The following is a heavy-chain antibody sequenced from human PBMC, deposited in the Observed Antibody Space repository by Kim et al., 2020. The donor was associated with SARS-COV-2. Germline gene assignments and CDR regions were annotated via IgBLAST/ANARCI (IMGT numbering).Heavy chain of an antibody. D-gene: IGHD6-25*01. Sequence: SYADSVTGRLTTSRANAKNSLYLQMNILRAEDTAVYYCARVAAIQGYFDYWGQGTLVTVSS. CDR3: ARVAAIQGYFDY. J-gene: IGHJ4*02. V-gene: IGHV3-48*04.